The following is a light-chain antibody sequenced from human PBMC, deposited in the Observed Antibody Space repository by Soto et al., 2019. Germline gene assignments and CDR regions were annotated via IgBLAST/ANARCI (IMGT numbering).Light chain of an antibody. Sequence: SVLTQPASVYGSPGQSISISCTGTSSDVGGYNYVSWYQQHPGKATKLMIYDVSNRPSGVSVRFSGSKSGNTASLTISVFQAEDEDDYFCSSYTSTNTLYVFGSGNKVTVL. CDR2: DVS. CDR3: SSYTSTNTLYV. V-gene: IGLV2-14*03. CDR1: SSDVGGYNY. J-gene: IGLJ1*01.